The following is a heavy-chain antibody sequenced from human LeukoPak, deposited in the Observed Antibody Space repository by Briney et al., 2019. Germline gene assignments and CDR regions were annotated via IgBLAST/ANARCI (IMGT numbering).Heavy chain of an antibody. CDR1: GFTFSSYG. D-gene: IGHD5-12*01. Sequence: GGSLRLSCAASGFTFSSYGMHWVRQAPGKGLEWVAVISYDGSNKYYADSVKGRFTISRDNSKNTLYLQMNSLRAEDTAVYYCASGYRGPYYYYGMDVWGQGTTVTVSS. CDR2: ISYDGSNK. V-gene: IGHV3-30*03. J-gene: IGHJ6*02. CDR3: ASGYRGPYYYYGMDV.